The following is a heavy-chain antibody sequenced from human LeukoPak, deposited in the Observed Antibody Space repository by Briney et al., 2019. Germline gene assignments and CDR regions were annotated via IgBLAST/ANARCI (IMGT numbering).Heavy chain of an antibody. V-gene: IGHV4-59*01. Sequence: PSETLCLTCTVSGGSISSYYWSWIRQPPGKGLEWIGYIYYSGSTNYNPSLKSRVTISVDTSKNQFSLKLSSVTAADTAVYYCAREGGPYRPLDYSGQGTLVTVSS. CDR2: IYYSGST. CDR1: GGSISSYY. J-gene: IGHJ4*02. CDR3: AREGGPYRPLDY.